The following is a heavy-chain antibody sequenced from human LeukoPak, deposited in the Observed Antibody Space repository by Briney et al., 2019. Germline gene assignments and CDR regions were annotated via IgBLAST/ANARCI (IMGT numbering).Heavy chain of an antibody. CDR2: IYPGDSDT. V-gene: IGHV5-51*01. CDR1: GYSFTSYW. CDR3: ARQVEQLVPTDY. Sequence: GESLKISCKGSGYSFTSYWIGWVRPMPRKGLERIGIIYPGDSDTRYSPSFQGQVTISADKAISTAYLQWSSLKASDTAMYYCARQVEQLVPTDYWGQGTLVTVSS. D-gene: IGHD6-13*01. J-gene: IGHJ4*02.